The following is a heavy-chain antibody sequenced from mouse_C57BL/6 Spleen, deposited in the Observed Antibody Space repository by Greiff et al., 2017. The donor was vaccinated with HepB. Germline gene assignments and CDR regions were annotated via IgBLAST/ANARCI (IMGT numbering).Heavy chain of an antibody. CDR1: GYTFTSYW. D-gene: IGHD1-1*01. J-gene: IGHJ1*03. CDR2: IYLGSGST. V-gene: IGHV1-55*01. CDR3: ARSTVVDWYFDV. Sequence: QVQLQQPGAELVKPGASVKMSCKASGYTFTSYWITWVKQRPGQGLEWIGDIYLGSGSTNYNEKFKSKATLTVDTSSSTAYMQLSSLTSEDSAVYYCARSTVVDWYFDVWGTGTTVTVSS.